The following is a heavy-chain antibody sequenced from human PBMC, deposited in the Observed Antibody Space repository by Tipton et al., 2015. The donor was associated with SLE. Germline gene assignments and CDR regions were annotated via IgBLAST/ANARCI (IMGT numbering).Heavy chain of an antibody. Sequence: GLVKPSETLSLTCIVSGGSISTYYWSWIRQPPGKGLDWIGYISYGGGTNYNPSLKSRVTISVDMAKNQFSLKLTSVTAADTAVYYCARGMVTWRGAIVGVDVWGQGTTVNVSS. CDR3: ARGMVTWRGAIVGVDV. J-gene: IGHJ6*02. CDR1: GGSISTYY. D-gene: IGHD2-21*02. CDR2: ISYGGGT. V-gene: IGHV4-59*08.